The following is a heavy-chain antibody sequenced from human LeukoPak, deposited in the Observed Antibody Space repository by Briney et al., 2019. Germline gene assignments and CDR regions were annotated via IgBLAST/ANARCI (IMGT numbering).Heavy chain of an antibody. CDR1: GGSISSYY. J-gene: IGHJ4*02. V-gene: IGHV4-59*01. CDR3: ARDRGSGSYQDY. D-gene: IGHD3-10*01. Sequence: SETLSLTCTVSGGSISSYYWSWIRQPPGKGLEWIGYIYYSGSTNYNPSLKSRVTISVDTSKNQFSLKLSSVTAADTAVYYCARDRGSGSYQDYWGQGTLVTVSS. CDR2: IYYSGST.